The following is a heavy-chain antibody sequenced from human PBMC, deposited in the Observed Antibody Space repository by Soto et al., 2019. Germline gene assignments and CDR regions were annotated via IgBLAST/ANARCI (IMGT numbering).Heavy chain of an antibody. CDR2: IYYSGST. V-gene: IGHV4-59*01. D-gene: IGHD4-17*01. J-gene: IGHJ4*02. CDR3: ARVDYGDYGLDY. CDR1: GGSISSYN. Sequence: SETLSLTCTVSGGSISSYNWSWIRQPPGKGLEWIGYIYYSGSTNYNPSLKSRVTISVDTSKNQFSLKLSSVTAADTAVYYCARVDYGDYGLDYWGQGTLVTVSS.